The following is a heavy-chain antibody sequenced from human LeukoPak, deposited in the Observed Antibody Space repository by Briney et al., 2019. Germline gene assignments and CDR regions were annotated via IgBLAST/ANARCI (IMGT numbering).Heavy chain of an antibody. CDR3: AREGSDLAGVDY. Sequence: PGGSLRLSCAASGYTFSSYGMNWVRQAPGKGLEWVSYISSSGSTIYYADSVKGRFTISRDNAKNSLYLQMNSLGAEDTAVYYCAREGSDLAGVDYWGQGTLVTVSS. D-gene: IGHD3-10*01. CDR1: GYTFSSYG. V-gene: IGHV3-48*03. CDR2: ISSSGSTI. J-gene: IGHJ4*02.